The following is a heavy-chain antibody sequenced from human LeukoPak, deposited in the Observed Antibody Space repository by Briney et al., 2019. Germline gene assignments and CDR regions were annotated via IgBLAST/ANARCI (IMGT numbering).Heavy chain of an antibody. Sequence: SETLSLTCTVSGGPISSYYCSWIRQPPGKGLEWIGYIYYSGSTNYNPSLKSRVNISVDTSKNQFSLKLSSVTAADTAVYYCASSLDYDYVWGSYPVSYYYYYMDVWGKGTTVTVSS. CDR2: IYYSGST. V-gene: IGHV4-59*08. CDR1: GGPISSYY. J-gene: IGHJ6*03. D-gene: IGHD3-16*02. CDR3: ASSLDYDYVWGSYPVSYYYYYMDV.